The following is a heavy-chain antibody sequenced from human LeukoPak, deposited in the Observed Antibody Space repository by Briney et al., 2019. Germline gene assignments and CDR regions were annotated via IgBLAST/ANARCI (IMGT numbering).Heavy chain of an antibody. Sequence: NPGGSLRLSCAASGFTFSSYSMNWVRQAPGKGLEWVSSISSSSSYIYYADSVKGRFTISRDNAKNSLYLQMNSLRAEDTAVYYCARDGYCSSTSCYGYYYYGMDVWGQGTTVTVSS. V-gene: IGHV3-21*01. CDR3: ARDGYCSSTSCYGYYYYGMDV. CDR1: GFTFSSYS. CDR2: ISSSSSYI. J-gene: IGHJ6*02. D-gene: IGHD2-2*01.